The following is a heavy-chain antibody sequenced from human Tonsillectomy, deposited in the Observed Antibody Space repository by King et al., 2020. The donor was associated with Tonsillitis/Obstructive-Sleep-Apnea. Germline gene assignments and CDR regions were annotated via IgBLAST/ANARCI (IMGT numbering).Heavy chain of an antibody. CDR1: GGSISGYY. CDR3: ARRATVGATSYYYYGMDV. V-gene: IGHV4-59*01. D-gene: IGHD1-26*01. CDR2: IYYSGST. Sequence: QVQLQESGPGLVKPSETLSLTCTVSGGSISGYYWSWIRQPPGKGLEWIAYIYYSGSTNYNPSLKSRVTITVDTSKNQFSLKLSSVTAADTAVYYCARRATVGATSYYYYGMDVWGQGTTVTVSS. J-gene: IGHJ6*02.